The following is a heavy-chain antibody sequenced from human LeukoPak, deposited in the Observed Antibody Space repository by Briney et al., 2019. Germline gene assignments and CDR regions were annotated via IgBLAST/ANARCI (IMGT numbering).Heavy chain of an antibody. Sequence: SVKVSCKASGGTFSSYAISWVRQAPGQGLEWMGGIIPIFGTANYAQRFQGRVTITTDESTSTAYMELSSLRSEDTAVYYCASNPYYYGSGSYYSPKGVYNWFDPWGQGTLVTVSS. D-gene: IGHD3-10*01. CDR1: GGTFSSYA. V-gene: IGHV1-69*05. CDR3: ASNPYYYGSGSYYSPKGVYNWFDP. J-gene: IGHJ5*02. CDR2: IIPIFGTA.